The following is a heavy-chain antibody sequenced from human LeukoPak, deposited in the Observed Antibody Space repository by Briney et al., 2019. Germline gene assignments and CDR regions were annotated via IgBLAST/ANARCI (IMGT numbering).Heavy chain of an antibody. J-gene: IGHJ6*03. CDR1: GGSISSYY. V-gene: IGHV4-34*01. D-gene: IGHD6-13*01. CDR3: ARGQSSRSSSWYSGYYYYYYYYMDV. CDR2: INHSGST. Sequence: SETLSLTCTVSGGSISSYYWSWIRQPPGKGLEWIGEINHSGSTNYDPSLKSRVTISVDTSKNQFSLNLSSVTAADTAVYYCARGQSSRSSSWYSGYYYYYYYYMDVWGKGTTVTVSS.